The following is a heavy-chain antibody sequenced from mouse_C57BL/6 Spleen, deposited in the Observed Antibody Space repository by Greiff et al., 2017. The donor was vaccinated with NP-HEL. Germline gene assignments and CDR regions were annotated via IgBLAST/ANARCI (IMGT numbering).Heavy chain of an antibody. CDR3: ARGYDYDVGGFDY. CDR2: ISSGSSTI. D-gene: IGHD2-4*01. V-gene: IGHV5-17*01. Sequence: EVQLVESGGGLVKPGGSLKLSCAASGFTFSDYGMHWVRQAPEKGLEWVAYISSGSSTIYYADTVKGRFTISRDNAKNTLFLQMTSLRSEDTAMYYCARGYDYDVGGFDYWGQGTTLTVSS. CDR1: GFTFSDYG. J-gene: IGHJ2*01.